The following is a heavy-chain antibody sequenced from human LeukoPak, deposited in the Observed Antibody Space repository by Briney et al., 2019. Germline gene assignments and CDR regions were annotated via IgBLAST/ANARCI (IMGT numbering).Heavy chain of an antibody. D-gene: IGHD5-18*01. V-gene: IGHV5-51*01. J-gene: IGHJ4*02. Sequence: GESLKISCKDSPYYFINFWIGWVRQMPGKGLEWMGIIYPGDSDTRYSPSFQGQVTISADKSISTAYLQWSSLKASDTAMYYCARVDTAMVTFLPDYWGQGTLVTVSS. CDR1: PYYFINFW. CDR2: IYPGDSDT. CDR3: ARVDTAMVTFLPDY.